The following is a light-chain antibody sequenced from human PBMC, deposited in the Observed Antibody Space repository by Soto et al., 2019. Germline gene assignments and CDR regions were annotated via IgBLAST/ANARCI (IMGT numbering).Light chain of an antibody. V-gene: IGKV3-20*01. CDR1: QSLSSSY. J-gene: IGKJ1*01. Sequence: EIVLTQSPGTLSLSPLEIATLSCKASQSLSSSYLASYHQKRGQAPRLLIYGTSIRATGIPDRFSGSGSGTDFTLTITSLEPEDFAVYYCQRFGTSPPWTFGQGTKVDI. CDR3: QRFGTSPPWT. CDR2: GTS.